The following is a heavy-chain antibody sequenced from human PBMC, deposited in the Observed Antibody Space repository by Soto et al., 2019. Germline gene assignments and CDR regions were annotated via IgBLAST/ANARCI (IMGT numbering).Heavy chain of an antibody. CDR3: AKAISVVVVAATTVDY. Sequence: GGSLSLSCAASGFTFSSYGMHWVRQAPGKGLEWVAVISYDGSNKYYADSVKGRFTISGDNSKNTLYLQMNSLRAEDTAVYYCAKAISVVVVAATTVDYWGQGTLVTVSS. J-gene: IGHJ4*02. D-gene: IGHD2-15*01. V-gene: IGHV3-30*18. CDR1: GFTFSSYG. CDR2: ISYDGSNK.